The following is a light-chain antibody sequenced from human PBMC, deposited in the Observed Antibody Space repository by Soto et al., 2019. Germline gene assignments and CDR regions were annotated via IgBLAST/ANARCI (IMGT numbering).Light chain of an antibody. CDR3: QQRYSTPRVT. J-gene: IGKJ4*01. CDR2: AAS. CDR1: QSISSY. V-gene: IGKV1-39*01. Sequence: DIQMTQSPSSLSASVGDRVTITCRASQSISSYLYWYQQKPGKAPKLLIYAASSLQSGVPSRFSCSGSGTDFTRTISSLQPQDFTTYDWQQRYSTPRVTFGGWTKVEIK.